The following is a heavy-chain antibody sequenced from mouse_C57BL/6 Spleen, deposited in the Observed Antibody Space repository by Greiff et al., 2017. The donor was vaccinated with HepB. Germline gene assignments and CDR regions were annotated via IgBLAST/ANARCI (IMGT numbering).Heavy chain of an antibody. CDR2: INPSSGYT. D-gene: IGHD4-1*01. CDR3: ARWEPRDYYAMDY. Sequence: VQLQESGAELARPGASVKMSCKASGYTFTSYTMHWVKQRPGQGLEWIGYINPSSGYTKYNQKFKDKATLTADKSSSTAYMQLSSLTSEDSAVYYCARWEPRDYYAMDYWGQGTSVTVSS. V-gene: IGHV1-4*01. J-gene: IGHJ4*01. CDR1: GYTFTSYT.